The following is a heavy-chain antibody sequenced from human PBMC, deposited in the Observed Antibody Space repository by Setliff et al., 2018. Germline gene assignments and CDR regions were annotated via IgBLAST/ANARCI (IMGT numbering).Heavy chain of an antibody. CDR2: INHSGST. D-gene: IGHD1-26*01. CDR1: GGSFTDHF. V-gene: IGHV4-34*01. Sequence: PSETLSLTCAVYGGSFTDHFWSWIRQPPGKGLEWIGEINHSGSTNYNPSLKSRVTISVDTSKNQFSLKLTSVTAADTAVYYCARVPPKDSGSFYWDAFDIWGQGTMVTVSS. J-gene: IGHJ3*02. CDR3: ARVPPKDSGSFYWDAFDI.